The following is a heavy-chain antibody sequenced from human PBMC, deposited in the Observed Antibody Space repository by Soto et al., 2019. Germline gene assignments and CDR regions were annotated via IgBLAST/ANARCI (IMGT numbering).Heavy chain of an antibody. D-gene: IGHD3-9*01. Sequence: RASVKVSCKASGYTFTGYYMHWVRQAPGQGLEWMGWINPNSGGTNYAQKFQGRVIMTRDTSISTAYMELSRLRSDDTAVYYCARVDDIGWFDPWGQGTLVTVSS. CDR3: ARVDDIGWFDP. J-gene: IGHJ5*02. V-gene: IGHV1-2*02. CDR2: INPNSGGT. CDR1: GYTFTGYY.